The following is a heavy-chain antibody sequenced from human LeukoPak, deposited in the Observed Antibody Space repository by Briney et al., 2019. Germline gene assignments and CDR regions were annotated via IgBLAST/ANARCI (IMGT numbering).Heavy chain of an antibody. V-gene: IGHV4-59*01. CDR2: IYYSGST. D-gene: IGHD6-6*01. J-gene: IGHJ6*02. CDR3: ARDKLVPVSGAYYGMDV. Sequence: SETLSLTCTVSGGSISSYYWGWIRQPPGKGLEWIGDIYYSGSTNYNPSLKSRVTISVDTSKNQFSLKLSSVTAADTAVYYCARDKLVPVSGAYYGMDVWGQGTTVTVS. CDR1: GGSISSYY.